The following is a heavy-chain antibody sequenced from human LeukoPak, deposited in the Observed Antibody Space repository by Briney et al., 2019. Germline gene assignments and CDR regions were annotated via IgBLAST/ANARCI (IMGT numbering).Heavy chain of an antibody. V-gene: IGHV3-48*01. D-gene: IGHD3-3*01. CDR1: GFTFSGYS. CDR2: ISLSSSTI. CDR3: ARDITIFGVIINFDY. Sequence: TGGSLRLSCAASGFTFSGYSMNWIRQAPGKGLEWISYISLSSSTIYFADSVKGRFTISRDNAKNSLYLQMNSLRAEDTAVYYCARDITIFGVIINFDYWDQGTLVTVSS. J-gene: IGHJ4*02.